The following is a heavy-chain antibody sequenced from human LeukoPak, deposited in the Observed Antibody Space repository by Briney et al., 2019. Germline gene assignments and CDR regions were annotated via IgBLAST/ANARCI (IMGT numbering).Heavy chain of an antibody. J-gene: IGHJ5*02. CDR2: ISGSGGST. D-gene: IGHD1-14*01. Sequence: PGGSLRLSCAASGFTFSSYAMSWVRQAPEKGLEWVSAISGSGGSTYYADSVKGRFTISRDNSKNTLYLQMNSLRAEDTAVYYCAKDKTSSGHNWFDPWGQGTQVTVSS. CDR3: AKDKTSSGHNWFDP. V-gene: IGHV3-23*01. CDR1: GFTFSSYA.